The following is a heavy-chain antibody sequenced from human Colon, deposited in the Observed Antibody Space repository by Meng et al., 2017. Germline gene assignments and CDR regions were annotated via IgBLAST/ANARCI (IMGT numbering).Heavy chain of an antibody. Sequence: QGPLQESGPGLVPPSQTLSLTCTVSGGSISSGDYYWSWIRQPPGKGLEWIGYIYYSGSTYSNASLKSRVTISIDRSKNQFSLKLSSVTAADTAVYYCARDRKHYGERGWFDPWGQGTLVTVSS. V-gene: IGHV4-30-4*01. J-gene: IGHJ5*02. CDR2: IYYSGST. CDR1: GGSISSGDYY. D-gene: IGHD4-17*01. CDR3: ARDRKHYGERGWFDP.